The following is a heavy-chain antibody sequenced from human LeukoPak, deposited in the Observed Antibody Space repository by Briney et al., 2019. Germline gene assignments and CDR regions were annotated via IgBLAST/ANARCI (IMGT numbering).Heavy chain of an antibody. CDR3: AKSVVPGGAYYFDY. D-gene: IGHD5/OR15-5a*01. CDR1: GFTFSNYA. V-gene: IGHV3-23*01. Sequence: GSLRLSCAASGFTFSNYAMGWVRQAPGKGLEWVSAISGSGDTTYYADSVKGRFTLSRDNSKNTLYLQMHSLRAEDTAVYYCAKSVVPGGAYYFDYWGQGTLVTVSS. CDR2: ISGSGDTT. J-gene: IGHJ4*02.